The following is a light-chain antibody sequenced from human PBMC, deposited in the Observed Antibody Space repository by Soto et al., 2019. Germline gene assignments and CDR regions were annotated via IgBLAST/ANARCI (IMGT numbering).Light chain of an antibody. CDR3: QQYNNWPRAT. V-gene: IGKV1-5*01. CDR2: DAS. Sequence: DIHMTQSPSTRSASVGDRVTITCRASQRISYWLAWYQQEPGKAPKLLIYDASILQNGVPSRFSGSGSGTEFNLTISSLQSEDFGVYYCQQYNNWPRATFGGGTKVEI. CDR1: QRISYW. J-gene: IGKJ4*01.